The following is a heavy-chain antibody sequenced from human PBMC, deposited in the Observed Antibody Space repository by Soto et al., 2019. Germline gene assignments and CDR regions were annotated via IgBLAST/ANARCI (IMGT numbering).Heavy chain of an antibody. D-gene: IGHD1-26*01. Sequence: GGSLRLSCAATGFTFSSYTINWVRQAPGKGLEWVSYISGSGRTTYYADSVKGRFTISRDNAKNSLFLQLTSLRDEDTAVYYCARAVGNYYGMDVWGQGTTVTVSS. V-gene: IGHV3-48*03. J-gene: IGHJ6*02. CDR1: GFTFSSYT. CDR3: ARAVGNYYGMDV. CDR2: ISGSGRTT.